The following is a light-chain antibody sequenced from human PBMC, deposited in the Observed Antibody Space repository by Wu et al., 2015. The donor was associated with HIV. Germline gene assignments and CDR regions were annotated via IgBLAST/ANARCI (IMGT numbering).Light chain of an antibody. CDR1: QSVSSN. Sequence: EIVMTQSPATLSVSPGERGTLFCRATQSVSSNLAWYQQKPGQAPRLLIHGASTRATGIPARFSGSGSGTDFTLTISSLEPEDFAVYYCQQRNNWPLTFGQGARLEIK. J-gene: IGKJ5*01. V-gene: IGKV3-15*01. CDR2: GAS. CDR3: QQRNNWPLT.